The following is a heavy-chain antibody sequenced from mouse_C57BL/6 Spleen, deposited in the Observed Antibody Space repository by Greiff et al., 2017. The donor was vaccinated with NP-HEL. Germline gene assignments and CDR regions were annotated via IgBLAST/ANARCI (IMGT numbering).Heavy chain of an antibody. D-gene: IGHD2-4*01. Sequence: DVKLQESGGGLVQPGGSLKLSCAASGFTFSDYYMYWVRQTPEKRLEWVAYISNGGGSTYYPDTVKGRFTISRDNAKNTLYLQMSRLKSEDTAMYYCARRSLYYDYEEYFDYWGQGTTLTVSS. CDR1: GFTFSDYY. V-gene: IGHV5-12*01. J-gene: IGHJ2*01. CDR2: ISNGGGST. CDR3: ARRSLYYDYEEYFDY.